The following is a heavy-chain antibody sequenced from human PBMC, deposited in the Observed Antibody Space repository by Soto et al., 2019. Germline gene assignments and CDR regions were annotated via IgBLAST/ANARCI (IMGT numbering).Heavy chain of an antibody. J-gene: IGHJ4*02. D-gene: IGHD2-8*01. Sequence: ASVKVSCKASGYTFTSYGISWVRQAPGQGLEWMGWISAYNGNTNYAQKLQGRVTMTTDTSTSTAYMELRSLRSDDTAVYYCARDLIDPIVLMVYASGGDYWGQGTLVTVSS. V-gene: IGHV1-18*01. CDR2: ISAYNGNT. CDR1: GYTFTSYG. CDR3: ARDLIDPIVLMVYASGGDY.